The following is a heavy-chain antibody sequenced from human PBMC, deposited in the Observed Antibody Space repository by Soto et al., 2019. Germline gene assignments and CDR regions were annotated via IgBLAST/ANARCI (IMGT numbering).Heavy chain of an antibody. J-gene: IGHJ4*02. CDR3: TTGPN. CDR1: GFTFSTAW. CDR2: SKCKTDGGTT. V-gene: IGHV3-15*07. Sequence: EVQLVESGGDLVTPGGSLRLSCAASGFTFSTAWMNWVRQAPGKGLEWVGRSKCKTDGGTTDYAAPVKGRFTISRDDSKSTVYLLMNSLKTEATAGYYCTTGPNWGQGTLVTASS.